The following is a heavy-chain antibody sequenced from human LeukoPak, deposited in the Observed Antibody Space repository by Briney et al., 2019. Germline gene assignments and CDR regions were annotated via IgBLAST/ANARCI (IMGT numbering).Heavy chain of an antibody. CDR3: ARHVTTTITRGANYYGMDV. D-gene: IGHD1-26*01. CDR1: GGSISSGDYY. Sequence: SQTLSLNCTVSGGSISSGDYYWSWIRQPPGTGLEWIGYIYYSGSTNYNPSLKSRDTISVDTSKNQFSLKLSSVTAADTAVYYCARHVTTTITRGANYYGMDVWGQGTTGTVSS. J-gene: IGHJ6*02. CDR2: IYYSGST. V-gene: IGHV4-61*08.